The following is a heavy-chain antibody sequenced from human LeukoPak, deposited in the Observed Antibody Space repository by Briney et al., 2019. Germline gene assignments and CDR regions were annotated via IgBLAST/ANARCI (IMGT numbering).Heavy chain of an antibody. Sequence: GMSMRLSCAASGFTFRSYGMHWVRQGPGKGLEWLAIISYDGNYKNYADSVKGRFTISRDNSENTLHLQMNSLRPEDTAMYYCAKRGERGSGSVYGTDVWGQGTTVTVSS. CDR1: GFTFRSYG. D-gene: IGHD3-22*01. J-gene: IGHJ6*02. CDR3: AKRGERGSGSVYGTDV. V-gene: IGHV3-30*18. CDR2: ISYDGNYK.